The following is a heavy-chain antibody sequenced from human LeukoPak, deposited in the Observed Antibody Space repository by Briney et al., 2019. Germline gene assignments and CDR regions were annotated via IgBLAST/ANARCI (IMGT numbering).Heavy chain of an antibody. CDR1: GFTFSTYG. CDR3: AKDTGTTSLSNWFDP. V-gene: IGHV3-33*06. D-gene: IGHD2/OR15-2a*01. Sequence: PGGSLRLSCAASGFTFSTYGMHWVRQAPGKGLEWVAVVWYDGSNKYYVDSVKGRFTISRDNSKNTLYLQMNSLRADDTAVYYCAKDTGTTSLSNWFDPWGQGTLVTVSS. CDR2: VWYDGSNK. J-gene: IGHJ5*02.